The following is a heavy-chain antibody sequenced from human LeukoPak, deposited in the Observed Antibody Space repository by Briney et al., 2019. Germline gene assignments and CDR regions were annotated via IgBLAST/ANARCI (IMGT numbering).Heavy chain of an antibody. CDR1: GFGFSAYT. CDR3: ARIVDYNGNGDSSY. D-gene: IGHD4-23*01. J-gene: IGHJ4*02. Sequence: GGSLRLSCSASGFGFSAYTMNWVRQAPEKGLEWVSFISSGGSTIYYADSVKGRFTVSRDNAKNSLYLQMNSLRDEDTALYYCARIVDYNGNGDSSYWGQGTLVTVSS. V-gene: IGHV3-48*02. CDR2: ISSGGSTI.